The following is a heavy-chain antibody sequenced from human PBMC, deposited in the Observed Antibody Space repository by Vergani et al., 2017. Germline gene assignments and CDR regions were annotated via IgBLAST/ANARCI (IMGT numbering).Heavy chain of an antibody. CDR2: ISAYNGNR. CDR1: GYTFTSYG. D-gene: IGHD6-19*01. J-gene: IGHJ4*02. Sequence: QVQLVQSGAEVTKPGASVKVSCKASGYTFTSYGISWVRQAPGQGLEWMGWISAYNGNRNYAQKLQGRVTMTTDTSTSTAYMELRSLRSHDTAVYYCARSTTWLDQTPPFDYWGKGTLVTVSS. V-gene: IGHV1-18*01. CDR3: ARSTTWLDQTPPFDY.